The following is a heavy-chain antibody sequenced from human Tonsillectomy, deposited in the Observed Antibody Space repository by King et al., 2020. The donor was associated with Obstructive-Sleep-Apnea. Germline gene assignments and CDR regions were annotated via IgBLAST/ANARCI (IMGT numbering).Heavy chain of an antibody. CDR3: ARVGGVDTAMVTPFFFDY. V-gene: IGHV4-34*01. Sequence: HVQLQQWGAGLLKPSETLSLTCAVYGGSFSGYYWSWIRQPPGKGLEWIGEINHSGSTNYNPSLKSRVAISVDTSKNQFSLKLSSVTAADTAVYYCARVGGVDTAMVTPFFFDYWGQGTLVTVSS. D-gene: IGHD5-18*01. J-gene: IGHJ4*02. CDR1: GGSFSGYY. CDR2: INHSGST.